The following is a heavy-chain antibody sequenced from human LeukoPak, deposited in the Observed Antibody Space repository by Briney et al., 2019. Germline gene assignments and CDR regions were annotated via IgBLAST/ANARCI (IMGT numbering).Heavy chain of an antibody. D-gene: IGHD4-17*01. J-gene: IGHJ4*02. V-gene: IGHV3-21*01. CDR3: ARDVYGDYANDY. CDR2: ITGSGSDI. Sequence: GGSLRLSCAASGFTFSSYTMNWVRQAPGEGLEWVSSITGSGSDIYYADSVKGRFTISRDNAKNSLYLQMSSLRAEDTAVYYCARDVYGDYANDYWGQGTLVTVSS. CDR1: GFTFSSYT.